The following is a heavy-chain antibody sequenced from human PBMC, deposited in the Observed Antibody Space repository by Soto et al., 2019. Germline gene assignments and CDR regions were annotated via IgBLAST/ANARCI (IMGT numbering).Heavy chain of an antibody. CDR1: GYTFTNYG. CDR3: ARSGRYYGGDTAY. CDR2: ISAYNGDT. D-gene: IGHD2-21*02. J-gene: IGHJ4*02. V-gene: IGHV1-18*01. Sequence: QVQLVQSGAEVKKPGASVKVSCKASGYTFTNYGFSWVRHAPGQGRELMGWISAYNGDTNFAQKFQGRVTLTTDTSTSTAYMELRSLRSDDTAVYYCARSGRYYGGDTAYWGQGTLVTVSS.